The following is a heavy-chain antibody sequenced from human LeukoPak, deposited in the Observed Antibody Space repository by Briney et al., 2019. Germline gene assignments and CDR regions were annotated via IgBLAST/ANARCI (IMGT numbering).Heavy chain of an antibody. Sequence: GASVKVSCKASGYTFTSYGISWVRQAPGQGLEWMGGIIPIFGAANYAQKFQGRVTITADGSTSTAYMELSSLRSEDTAVYYCARDSGYDFYYFDYWGQGTLVTVSS. CDR1: GYTFTSYG. V-gene: IGHV1-69*13. J-gene: IGHJ4*02. CDR3: ARDSGYDFYYFDY. CDR2: IIPIFGAA. D-gene: IGHD5-12*01.